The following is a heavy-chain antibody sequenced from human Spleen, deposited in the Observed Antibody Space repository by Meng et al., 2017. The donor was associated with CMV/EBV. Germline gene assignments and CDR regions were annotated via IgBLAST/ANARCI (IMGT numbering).Heavy chain of an antibody. J-gene: IGHJ4*02. Sequence: GESLKISCAASGFSFSSHDMHWVRQTPGKGLEWVSSIGSAGDRYYAGSVKGRFTISRENAKNSFSLQMNSLRVGDTAVYCCARQWDYGYNSLDYWGQGTLVTVSS. D-gene: IGHD3-16*01. CDR1: GFSFSSHD. CDR2: IGSAGDR. V-gene: IGHV3-13*01. CDR3: ARQWDYGYNSLDY.